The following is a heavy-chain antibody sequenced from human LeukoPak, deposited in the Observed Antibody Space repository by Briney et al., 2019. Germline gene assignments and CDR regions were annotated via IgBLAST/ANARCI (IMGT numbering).Heavy chain of an antibody. V-gene: IGHV3-21*01. Sequence: GGSLRLSRAASGFTFSRYSMNWVGQAPRKGREWVSSISSSSSYIYYADSVKGRFTISRDNAKNSLYLQMNSLRAEDTAVYYCARAGPNSGSYIGVSWGQGTLVTVSS. CDR1: GFTFSRYS. J-gene: IGHJ5*02. D-gene: IGHD1-26*01. CDR3: ARAGPNSGSYIGVS. CDR2: ISSSSSYI.